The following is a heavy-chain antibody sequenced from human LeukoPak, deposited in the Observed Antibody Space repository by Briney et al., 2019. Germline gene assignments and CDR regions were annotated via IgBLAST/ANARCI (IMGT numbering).Heavy chain of an antibody. CDR1: GGSLSSSSYY. V-gene: IGHV4-39*07. J-gene: IGHJ4*02. CDR3: ARLGSPYSSGWRRYFDY. D-gene: IGHD6-19*01. Sequence: SETLSLTCTVSGGSLSSSSYYWSWIRQPPGKGLEWIGEINHSGSTNYNPSLKSRVTISVDTSKNQFSLKLSSVTAADTAVYYCARLGSPYSSGWRRYFDYWGQGTLVTVSS. CDR2: INHSGST.